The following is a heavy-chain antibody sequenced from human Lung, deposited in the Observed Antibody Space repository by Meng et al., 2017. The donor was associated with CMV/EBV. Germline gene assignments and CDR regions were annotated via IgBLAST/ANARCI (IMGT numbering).Heavy chain of an antibody. CDR3: ASGTPGRSYCDY. CDR1: GYTFGSYG. CDR2: FVNYVDT. D-gene: IGHD2-15*01. Sequence: VHLLHSGPEVNKPGASVRVFCKASGYTFGSYGICWVRQAPGQGLEWMGWFVNYVDTYPAPKFQGRVTMTTDTHTNTAFMELRSLTSDDTAVYYCASGTPGRSYCDYWGQGTLVTVSS. V-gene: IGHV1-18*01. J-gene: IGHJ4*02.